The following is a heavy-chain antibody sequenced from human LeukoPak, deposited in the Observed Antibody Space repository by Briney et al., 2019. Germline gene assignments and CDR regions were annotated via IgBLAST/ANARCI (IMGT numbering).Heavy chain of an antibody. CDR2: IYYSGST. CDR3: ARLMVPASYYYYYMDV. Sequence: SETLSLTCTVSGGSISSSNYYWGWIRQPPGKGLEWIGSIYYSGSTYYNPSLKSRVTISVDTSKNQFSLKLSSVTAADTAVYYCARLMVPASYYYYYMDVWGKGTTVTVSS. J-gene: IGHJ6*03. CDR1: GGSISSSNYY. D-gene: IGHD2-8*01. V-gene: IGHV4-39*07.